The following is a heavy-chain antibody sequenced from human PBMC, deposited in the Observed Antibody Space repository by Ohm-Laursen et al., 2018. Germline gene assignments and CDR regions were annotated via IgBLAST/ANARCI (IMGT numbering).Heavy chain of an antibody. V-gene: IGHV1-69*06. CDR3: ASLQTTVVTPRDYYGMDV. J-gene: IGHJ6*02. CDR2: IIPIFGTA. Sequence: ASVKVSCKASGYTFTSYGVSWLRQAPGQGLEWMGGIIPIFGTANYAQKFQGRVTITADKSTSTAYMELSSLRSEDTAVYYCASLQTTVVTPRDYYGMDVWGQGTTVTVSS. CDR1: GYTFTSYG. D-gene: IGHD4-23*01.